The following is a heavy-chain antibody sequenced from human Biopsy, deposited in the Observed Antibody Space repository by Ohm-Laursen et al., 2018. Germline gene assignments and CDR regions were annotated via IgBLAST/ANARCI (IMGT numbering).Heavy chain of an antibody. V-gene: IGHV4-34*01. Sequence: TLSLTCAVPGKSFSGYFWTWIRQPPGKGLEWIGEVNDSGTTNYNPSLKSRLTVSVDTTRKQFSPKLTSVTAADTALYYCARLGDFHGSGIYGLDVWGRGTLVTVSS. CDR2: VNDSGTT. D-gene: IGHD3-10*01. CDR3: ARLGDFHGSGIYGLDV. CDR1: GKSFSGYF. J-gene: IGHJ6*02.